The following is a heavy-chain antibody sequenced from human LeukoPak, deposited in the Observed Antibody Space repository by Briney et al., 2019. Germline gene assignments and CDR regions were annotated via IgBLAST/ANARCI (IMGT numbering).Heavy chain of an antibody. CDR1: GYTFTSYD. D-gene: IGHD6-19*01. CDR3: ARRRGVAGRILTGYNWFDP. J-gene: IGHJ5*02. Sequence: ASVKVSCKSSGYTFTSYDINWVRQATGQGLEWMGWMNPNSGNTGYAQKFQGRVTMTRNTSISTAYMELSSLRFEDTAVYYCARRRGVAGRILTGYNWFDPWGQGTLVTVSS. CDR2: MNPNSGNT. V-gene: IGHV1-8*01.